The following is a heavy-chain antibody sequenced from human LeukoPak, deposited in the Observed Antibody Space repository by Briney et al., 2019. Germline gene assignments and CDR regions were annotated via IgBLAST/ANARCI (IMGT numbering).Heavy chain of an antibody. CDR3: AKGQNRNGGALAY. D-gene: IGHD3-16*01. J-gene: IGHJ4*02. V-gene: IGHV3-48*03. CDR2: ISSSGSTI. CDR1: GFTFSSYE. Sequence: GGSLRLSCAASGFTFSSYEMNWVRQAPGKGLEWVSYISSSGSTIYYADSVKGRFTISRDNSKNTLYLQMDSLRAEDTAVYYCAKGQNRNGGALAYWGQGTLVTVSS.